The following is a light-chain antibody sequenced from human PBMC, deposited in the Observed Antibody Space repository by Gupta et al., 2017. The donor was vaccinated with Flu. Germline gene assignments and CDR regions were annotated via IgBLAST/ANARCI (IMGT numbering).Light chain of an antibody. CDR3: AAWDDSLNAVV. CDR2: SNN. V-gene: IGLV1-44*01. J-gene: IGLJ2*01. CDR1: SSNIGSNT. Sequence: QSVLPHPPSASGTPGQRVTISCSGSSSNIGSNTVNWYQQLPGTAPKLLINSNNQRPSGVPVRFSGSKSGTSASLAISGRQSEDEADYYCAAWDDSLNAVVFGGGTKLTVL.